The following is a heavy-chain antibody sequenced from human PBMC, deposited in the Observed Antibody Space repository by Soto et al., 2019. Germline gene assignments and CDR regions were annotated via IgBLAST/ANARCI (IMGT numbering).Heavy chain of an antibody. Sequence: QVQLVQSGAEVKKPGASVKVSCKASGYTFITYDISWVRQAPGQGLEWMGWISGYNGNINYAQKFQGRVTMITDTSTSTAYMEQRTLRSDDTAVYYCARDKRAQDGTIDYWGQGTLVTVSS. CDR1: GYTFITYD. D-gene: IGHD1-1*01. CDR3: ARDKRAQDGTIDY. V-gene: IGHV1-18*01. J-gene: IGHJ4*02. CDR2: ISGYNGNI.